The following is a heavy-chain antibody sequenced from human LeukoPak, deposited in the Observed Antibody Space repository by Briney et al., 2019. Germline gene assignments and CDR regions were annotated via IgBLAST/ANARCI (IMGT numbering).Heavy chain of an antibody. CDR2: ISAYNGDT. J-gene: IGHJ4*02. V-gene: IGHV1-18*01. CDR3: ARDDVDTALGFDF. D-gene: IGHD5-18*01. Sequence: GASVKVSCKASGYMFINYGISWVRQAPGQGLEWMGWISAYNGDTKYVQKFEGRVTMTTDTSTSTAYMELRSLRSDDTAAYYCARDDVDTALGFDFWGQGTLVTVSS. CDR1: GYMFINYG.